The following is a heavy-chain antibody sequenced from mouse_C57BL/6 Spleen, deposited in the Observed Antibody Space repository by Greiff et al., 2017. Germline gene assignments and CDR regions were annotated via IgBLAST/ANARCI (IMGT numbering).Heavy chain of an antibody. CDR1: GYSITSGYY. CDR2: ISYDGSN. D-gene: IGHD1-1*01. V-gene: IGHV3-6*01. Sequence: ESGPGLVKPSQSLSLTCSVTGYSITSGYYWNWIRQFPGNKLEWMGYISYDGSNNYNPSLKNRISITRDTSKNQFFLKLNSVTTEDTATYYGARDYYGSSYGEGYAMDYWGQGTSVTVSS. CDR3: ARDYYGSSYGEGYAMDY. J-gene: IGHJ4*01.